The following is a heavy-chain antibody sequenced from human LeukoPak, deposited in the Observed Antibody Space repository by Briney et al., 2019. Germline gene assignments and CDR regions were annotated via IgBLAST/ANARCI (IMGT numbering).Heavy chain of an antibody. CDR1: GFTFSNYG. CDR3: ARDKPPPYYYDSSGIFDY. V-gene: IGHV3-30*03. Sequence: PGGSLRLSCAASGFTFSNYGMHWVRQAPGKGLEWVAVISYDGSNKYYADSVKGRFTISRDNSKNTLYLQMNSLRAEDTAVYYCARDKPPPYYYDSSGIFDYWGQGTLVTVSS. J-gene: IGHJ4*02. CDR2: ISYDGSNK. D-gene: IGHD3-22*01.